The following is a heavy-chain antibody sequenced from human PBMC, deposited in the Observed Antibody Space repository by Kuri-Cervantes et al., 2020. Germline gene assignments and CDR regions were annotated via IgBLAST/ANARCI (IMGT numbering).Heavy chain of an antibody. CDR3: ARGGCSGGSCFIDY. CDR2: IIPIFGTA. J-gene: IGHJ4*02. V-gene: IGHV1-69*13. D-gene: IGHD2-15*01. CDR1: GGTFSSYA. Sequence: SVKVSCKASGGTFSSYAISWVRQAPGQGLEWMGGIIPIFGTANYAQKFQGRVTITADESTSTAYMELSSLRSEDTAVYYCARGGCSGGSCFIDYWGQGTLVTVSS.